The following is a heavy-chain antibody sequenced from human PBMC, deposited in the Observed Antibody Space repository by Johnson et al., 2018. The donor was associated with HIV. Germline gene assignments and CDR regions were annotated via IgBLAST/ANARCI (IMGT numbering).Heavy chain of an antibody. D-gene: IGHD5-18*01. V-gene: IGHV3-66*02. CDR2: IFTVGDV. CDR3: ARDGRDLVTRGSFDV. J-gene: IGHJ3*01. CDR1: GITVSSNY. Sequence: VLLVESGGGLVQPGGSLRLSCAASGITVSSNYMSWVRQAPGKGLEWVSVIFTVGDVYYADSVKGRFTISRDNSKNFLYLQMNSLRPEDTAVYYCARDGRDLVTRGSFDVWGQGTVVTVSS.